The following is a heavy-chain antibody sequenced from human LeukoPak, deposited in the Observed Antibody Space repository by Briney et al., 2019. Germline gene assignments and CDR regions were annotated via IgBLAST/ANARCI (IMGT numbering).Heavy chain of an antibody. CDR3: ARPRERHYFDF. V-gene: IGHV3-23*01. CDR1: GFTFSTYT. D-gene: IGHD1-1*01. CDR2: ITGSGGST. J-gene: IGHJ4*02. Sequence: GGPLRLSCAASGFTFSTYTITWVRQAPGKGLECVSAITGSGGSTYYADSVKGRFTISRDNSKNTLYLQLSSLRAEDTAVYYCARPRERHYFDFWGQGTLVTVSS.